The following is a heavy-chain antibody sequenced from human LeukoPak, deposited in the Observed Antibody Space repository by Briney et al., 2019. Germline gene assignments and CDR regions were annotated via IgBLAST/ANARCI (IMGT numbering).Heavy chain of an antibody. CDR2: INTNTGNP. Sequence: ASVKVSCKASGYTFTGYYMHWVRQAPGQGLEWMGWINTNTGNPTYAQGVTGQFVFSLDTSVSTAYLQISSLKADDTAVYYCARDSAPRGYCNGGSCYSGFDYWGQGTLVTVSS. CDR1: GYTFTGYY. V-gene: IGHV7-4-1*02. CDR3: ARDSAPRGYCNGGSCYSGFDY. D-gene: IGHD2-15*01. J-gene: IGHJ4*02.